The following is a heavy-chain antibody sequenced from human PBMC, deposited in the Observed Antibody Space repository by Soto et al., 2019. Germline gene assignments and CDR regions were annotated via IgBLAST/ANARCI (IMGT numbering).Heavy chain of an antibody. J-gene: IGHJ6*02. V-gene: IGHV3-74*01. CDR3: ARAYLGRLPRRADYYYAMDV. CDR2: INGDGSST. D-gene: IGHD1-26*01. CDR1: GFTFSNYW. Sequence: PGGSLRLSCAVPGFTFSNYWMHWVRQAPGKGLVWVSRINGDGSSTIYADSVKGRFTISRDNAENTLYLQMSSLRAEDTAVYFCARAYLGRLPRRADYYYAMDVWGRGTTVTVSS.